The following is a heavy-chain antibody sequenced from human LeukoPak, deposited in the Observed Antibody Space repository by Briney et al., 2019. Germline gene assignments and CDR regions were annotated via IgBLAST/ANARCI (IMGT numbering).Heavy chain of an antibody. D-gene: IGHD3-22*01. Sequence: ASVKVSCTASGYTLTSYGITWVRQAPGQGLEWMGWISAYNGNTNYVQKLQGRVTMTTDTSTSTAYMELRSLRSDDTAVYYCARDGDDSSGYSLLNDAFDIWGQGTMVTVSS. J-gene: IGHJ3*02. CDR3: ARDGDDSSGYSLLNDAFDI. CDR1: GYTLTSYG. CDR2: ISAYNGNT. V-gene: IGHV1-18*01.